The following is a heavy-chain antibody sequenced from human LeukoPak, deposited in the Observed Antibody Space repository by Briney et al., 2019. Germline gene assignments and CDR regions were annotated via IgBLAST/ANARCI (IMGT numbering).Heavy chain of an antibody. CDR1: GFTFSSYS. V-gene: IGHV3-48*01. CDR2: ISSASNTI. D-gene: IGHD3-10*01. CDR3: ARDGGFGDYNGFYP. J-gene: IGHJ5*02. Sequence: PGGSLRLSCAASGFTFSSYSMNWVRQAPGKGLEWVSYISSASNTIYCADSVKGRFTISRDNAKNSLYLQMNSLRAEDTAMYYCARDGGFGDYNGFYPWGQGTLVTVSS.